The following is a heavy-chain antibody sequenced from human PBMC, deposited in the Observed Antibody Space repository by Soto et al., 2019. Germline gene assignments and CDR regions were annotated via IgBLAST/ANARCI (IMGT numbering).Heavy chain of an antibody. CDR2: ISSSTSYV. CDR3: ARDPSEGRVGNWFES. Sequence: GGSLRLSCAASGFTFSRYGMNWLRQAPGKGLEWVASISSSTSYVYYADSVKGRFSTSRYNAKNILYLEMYALRTEDTAVYYCARDPSEGRVGNWFESWGQGTLVTVSS. J-gene: IGHJ5*01. D-gene: IGHD2-2*01. V-gene: IGHV3-21*06. CDR1: GFTFSRYG.